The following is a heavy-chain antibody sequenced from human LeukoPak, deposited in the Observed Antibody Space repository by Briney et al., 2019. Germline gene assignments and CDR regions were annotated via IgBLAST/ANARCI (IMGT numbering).Heavy chain of an antibody. V-gene: IGHV3-23*01. D-gene: IGHD6-13*01. Sequence: GGSLRLSCAASGFTFSSYAMSWVRQAPGKGLEWVSGISGSGGSTYYADSVKGRFTISRDNSKNTLYLQMNSLRAEDTAVYHCAKAQNPIAAAGSDYWGQGTLVTVSS. J-gene: IGHJ4*02. CDR2: ISGSGGST. CDR3: AKAQNPIAAAGSDY. CDR1: GFTFSSYA.